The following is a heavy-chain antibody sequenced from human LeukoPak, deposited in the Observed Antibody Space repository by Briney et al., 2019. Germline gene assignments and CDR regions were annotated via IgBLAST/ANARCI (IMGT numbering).Heavy chain of an antibody. V-gene: IGHV1-69*04. CDR1: GGTFSSYA. CDR2: IIPILGIA. CDR3: ATSSIVGATLRSDY. Sequence: SVKVSCKASGGTFSSYAVSWVRQAPGQGLEWMGRIIPILGIANYAQKFQGRVTITADKSTSTAYMELSSLRSEDTAVYYCATSSIVGATLRSDYWGQGTLVTVSS. D-gene: IGHD1-26*01. J-gene: IGHJ4*02.